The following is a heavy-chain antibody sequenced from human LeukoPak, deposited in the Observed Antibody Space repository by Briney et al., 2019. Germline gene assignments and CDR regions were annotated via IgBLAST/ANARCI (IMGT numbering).Heavy chain of an antibody. D-gene: IGHD3-9*01. CDR1: GFTFSSYG. V-gene: IGHV3-30*18. Sequence: GGSLRLSCAASGFTFSSYGMHWVRQAPGKGLEWVAVISYDGSNKYYADSVKGRFTISRDNSKSTLYLQMDSLRAEDTAVYYCAKGMYYDILTGYLDYWGQGTLVTVSS. CDR3: AKGMYYDILTGYLDY. J-gene: IGHJ4*02. CDR2: ISYDGSNK.